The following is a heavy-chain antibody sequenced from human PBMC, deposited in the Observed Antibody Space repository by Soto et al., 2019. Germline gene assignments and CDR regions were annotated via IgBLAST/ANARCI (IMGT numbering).Heavy chain of an antibody. V-gene: IGHV4-31*03. CDR3: ASSESETYWGPFDF. D-gene: IGHD1-26*01. Sequence: SETLSLTCTVSGGSVSSGGYFWSWIRQHPGKGLEWIGYIYYSGNTYYNPSLRSRVAISVDMSKTQFSLKLSSVTAADTAMYYCASSESETYWGPFDFWGQGTLVTVSS. CDR1: GGSVSSGGYF. CDR2: IYYSGNT. J-gene: IGHJ4*02.